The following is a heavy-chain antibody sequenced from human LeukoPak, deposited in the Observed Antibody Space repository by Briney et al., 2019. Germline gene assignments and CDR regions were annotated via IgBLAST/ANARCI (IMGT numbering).Heavy chain of an antibody. V-gene: IGHV4-59*08. CDR1: GGSVSGYY. CDR2: IYYSET. CDR3: ARRRNWLDP. Sequence: SETLSLTCTVSGGSVSGYYWTWVRQPPGKGLEWIGYIYYSETNYNPSLKSRVNISLDPSKNQLSLKLTSVTAADTAVYYCARRRNWLDPWGQGSLVTVSS. J-gene: IGHJ5*02.